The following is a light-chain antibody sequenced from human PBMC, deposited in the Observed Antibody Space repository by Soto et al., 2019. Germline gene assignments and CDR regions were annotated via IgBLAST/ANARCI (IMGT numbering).Light chain of an antibody. V-gene: IGLV2-8*01. Sequence: QSVLTQPPSASGSPGQSVAISCTGTSSDVGGLNYVSWYQQHPGKAPKLIIYAVTERPSGVPDRFSGSKSGNTASLTVSGLQTEDEADYYCSSHAGNNNYVFGTGTKVTVL. CDR3: SSHAGNNNYV. CDR1: SSDVGGLNY. J-gene: IGLJ1*01. CDR2: AVT.